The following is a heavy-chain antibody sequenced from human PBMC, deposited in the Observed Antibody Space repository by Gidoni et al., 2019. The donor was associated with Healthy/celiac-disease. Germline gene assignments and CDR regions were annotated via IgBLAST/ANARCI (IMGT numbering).Heavy chain of an antibody. D-gene: IGHD2-15*01. CDR1: GFTFSSYA. Sequence: EVQLLESGGGLVQPGGSLRRSCAASGFTFSSYAMSWVRQAPGKGLEWVSAISGSGGSTYYADSVKGRFTISRDNSKNTLYLQMNSLRAEDTAVYYCAKIDCSGGSCYRIYYYYGMDVWGQGTTVTVSS. J-gene: IGHJ6*02. CDR3: AKIDCSGGSCYRIYYYYGMDV. V-gene: IGHV3-23*01. CDR2: ISGSGGST.